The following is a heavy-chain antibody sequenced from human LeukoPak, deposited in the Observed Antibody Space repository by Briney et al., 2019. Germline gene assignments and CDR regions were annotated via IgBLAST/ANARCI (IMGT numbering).Heavy chain of an antibody. D-gene: IGHD3-16*01. CDR3: ARDLTFRQDAFDI. Sequence: SETLSLTCTVSGGSISSYYWSWIRQPPGKGLEWIGYIYYSGSTNYNPSLKSRVTISVDTSKNQFSLKLSSVTAADTAVYYCARDLTFRQDAFDIWGQGTMVTVSS. V-gene: IGHV4-59*01. CDR2: IYYSGST. J-gene: IGHJ3*02. CDR1: GGSISSYY.